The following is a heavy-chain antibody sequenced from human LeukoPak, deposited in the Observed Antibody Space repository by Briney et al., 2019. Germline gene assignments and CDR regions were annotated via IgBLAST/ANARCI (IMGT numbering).Heavy chain of an antibody. J-gene: IGHJ4*02. CDR3: ARTYYYDSSGYYFDY. CDR2: IIPIFDTG. CDR1: GYTFTSYG. Sequence: SVKVSCKTSGYTFTSYGISWVRQAPGQGLEWMGGIIPIFDTGNYAQKFQGRLTITADESTSTAYMELSSLRSEDTAVYYCARTYYYDSSGYYFDYWGQGTLVTVSS. V-gene: IGHV1-69*13. D-gene: IGHD3-22*01.